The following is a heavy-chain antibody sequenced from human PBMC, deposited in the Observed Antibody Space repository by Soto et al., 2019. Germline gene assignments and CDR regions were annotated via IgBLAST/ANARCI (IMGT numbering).Heavy chain of an antibody. CDR3: ARDFRTYYDFWSGPEY. Sequence: VKVSCKASGYTFTSYGISWVRQAPGQGLEWMGWISAYNGNTNYAQKLQGRVTMTTDTSTSTAYMELRSLRSDDTAVYYCARDFRTYYDFWSGPEYWGQGTLVTVSS. CDR1: GYTFTSYG. V-gene: IGHV1-18*01. D-gene: IGHD3-3*01. J-gene: IGHJ4*02. CDR2: ISAYNGNT.